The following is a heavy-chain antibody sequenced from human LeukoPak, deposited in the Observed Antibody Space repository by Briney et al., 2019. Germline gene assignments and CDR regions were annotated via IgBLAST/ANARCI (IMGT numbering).Heavy chain of an antibody. J-gene: IGHJ5*02. Sequence: SETLSLTCTVSGGSISSYYWSWIRQPAGRGLEWIGRIYTSGSTNYNPSLKSRVTMSVDTSKNQFSLKLSSVTAADTAVYYCAKNTDDYTWFDPWGQGTLVTVSS. V-gene: IGHV4-4*07. CDR1: GGSISSYY. CDR3: AKNTDDYTWFDP. CDR2: IYTSGST. D-gene: IGHD4-11*01.